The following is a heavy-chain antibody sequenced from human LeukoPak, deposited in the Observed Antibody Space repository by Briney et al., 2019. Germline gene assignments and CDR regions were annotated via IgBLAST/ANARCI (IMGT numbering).Heavy chain of an antibody. J-gene: IGHJ4*02. V-gene: IGHV3-20*04. D-gene: IGHD6-19*01. Sequence: PGGSLRLSCAASGLTFDDYGMSWVRHAPGKGLEWVSGINCNGDSTGYADSVKGRFTISRDNAKNSRYLQMNSLRAEDTAVYYCARETPDSSGWDWGQGTLVTVSS. CDR2: INCNGDST. CDR3: ARETPDSSGWD. CDR1: GLTFDDYG.